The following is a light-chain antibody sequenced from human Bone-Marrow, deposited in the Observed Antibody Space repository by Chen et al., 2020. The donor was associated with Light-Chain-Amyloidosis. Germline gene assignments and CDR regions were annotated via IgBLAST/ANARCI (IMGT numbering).Light chain of an antibody. J-gene: IGLJ3*02. CDR1: SSNIGAGYD. Sequence: QSVLTPPPSVSGAPGQRVTISCTGSSSNIGAGYDVHWYQQIPGTAPKLLIYGNSNRPSGVPDRFSGSKSGTSASLAITGLQAEDEADYYCQSYDSSPSAWVFGGGTKLTVL. CDR2: GNS. CDR3: QSYDSSPSAWV. V-gene: IGLV1-40*01.